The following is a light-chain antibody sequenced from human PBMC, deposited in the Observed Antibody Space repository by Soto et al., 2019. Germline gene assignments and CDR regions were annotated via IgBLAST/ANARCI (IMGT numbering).Light chain of an antibody. Sequence: DIPMTQSPSSLSASVGDRVTITCRASQGISNYLAWYQQKPGKVPKLLIYAASTLQSGVPSRFSGSGSGTDFTLTISSLQPEDVATYYCQKYNSAPLGFTFGPGTKVDIK. CDR2: AAS. CDR1: QGISNY. CDR3: QKYNSAPLGFT. J-gene: IGKJ3*01. V-gene: IGKV1-27*01.